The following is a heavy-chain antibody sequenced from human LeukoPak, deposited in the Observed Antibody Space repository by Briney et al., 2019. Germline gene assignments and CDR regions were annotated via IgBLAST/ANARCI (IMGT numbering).Heavy chain of an antibody. Sequence: GASVKVSCKASGGTFSSYAISWVRQAPGQGLEWMGGIIPIFGTANYAQKFQGRLTITADESTSTAYMELSSLRSEDTAVYYCARHPAVAHQLIVDYWGQGPLVTVSS. CDR1: GGTFSSYA. J-gene: IGHJ4*02. D-gene: IGHD6-19*01. V-gene: IGHV1-69*13. CDR3: ARHPAVAHQLIVDY. CDR2: IIPIFGTA.